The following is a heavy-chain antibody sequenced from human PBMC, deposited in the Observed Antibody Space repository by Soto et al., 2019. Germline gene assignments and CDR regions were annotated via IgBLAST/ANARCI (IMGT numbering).Heavy chain of an antibody. CDR1: GYTFTSYA. CDR3: ARDLGVVAASDY. CDR2: INAGNGNT. D-gene: IGHD2-15*01. J-gene: IGHJ4*02. V-gene: IGHV1-3*01. Sequence: QAQLVQSGAEVKKPGASVKVSCKASGYTFTSYAMHWVRQAPGQRLEWMGWINAGNGNTKYSQQFQGRVTITRDTSASTAYMELSSLRSEDTAVYYCARDLGVVAASDYWGQGTLVTFSS.